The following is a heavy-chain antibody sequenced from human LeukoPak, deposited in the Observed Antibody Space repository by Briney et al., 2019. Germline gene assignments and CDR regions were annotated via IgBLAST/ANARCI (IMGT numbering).Heavy chain of an antibody. CDR3: AKDPSGRWSGSYVDY. V-gene: IGHV3-33*06. D-gene: IGHD1-26*01. CDR1: GFTFSSYG. CDR2: IWYDGSNK. J-gene: IGHJ4*02. Sequence: GGSLRLSCAASGFTFSSYGMHWVRQAPGKGLEGVTVIWYDGSNKYYADSVKGRFTISRDNSKNTLYLQMNSLRAEDTAVYYCAKDPSGRWSGSYVDYWGQGTLLTVSS.